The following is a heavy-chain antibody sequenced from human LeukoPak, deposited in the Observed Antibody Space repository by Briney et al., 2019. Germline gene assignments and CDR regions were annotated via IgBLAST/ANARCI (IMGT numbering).Heavy chain of an antibody. V-gene: IGHV3-23*01. CDR3: ARVYCGGDCYSGPHDAFDI. J-gene: IGHJ3*02. D-gene: IGHD2-21*02. CDR2: INSGGST. Sequence: GGSLRLACAASGFTFSTYAMTWVRQAPGKGLEWVSTINSGGSTYYADSVKGRFTISRDNAKNSLYLQMNSLRAEDTAVYYCARVYCGGDCYSGPHDAFDIWGQGTMVTVSS. CDR1: GFTFSTYA.